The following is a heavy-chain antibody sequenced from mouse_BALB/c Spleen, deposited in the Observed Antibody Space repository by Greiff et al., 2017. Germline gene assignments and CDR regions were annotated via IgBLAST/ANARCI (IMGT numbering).Heavy chain of an antibody. CDR2: IDPANGNT. V-gene: IGHV14-3*02. CDR1: GFNIKDTY. D-gene: IGHD1-1*01. CDR3: ARHYYGRSYGYAMDY. Sequence: VQLKQSGAELVKPGASVKLSCTASGFNIKDTYMHWVKQRPEQGLEWIGRIDPANGNTKYDPKFQGKATITADTSSNTAYLQLSSLTSEDTAVYYCARHYYGRSYGYAMDYWGEGTSVTVSS. J-gene: IGHJ4*01.